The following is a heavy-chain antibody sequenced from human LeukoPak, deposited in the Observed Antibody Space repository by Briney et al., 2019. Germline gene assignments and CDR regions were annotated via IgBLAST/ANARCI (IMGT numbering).Heavy chain of an antibody. CDR1: GGSFSGYY. Sequence: SETLSLTCAVYGGSFSGYYWSWIRQPPGKGLEWIGEINHSGSTNYNPSLKSRVTISVDTSKNQFSLKLSSVTAADTAEYYCARGRNFWSGYLSAGREYYFDYWGQGTLVTVSS. J-gene: IGHJ4*02. D-gene: IGHD3-3*01. CDR3: ARGRNFWSGYLSAGREYYFDY. CDR2: INHSGST. V-gene: IGHV4-34*01.